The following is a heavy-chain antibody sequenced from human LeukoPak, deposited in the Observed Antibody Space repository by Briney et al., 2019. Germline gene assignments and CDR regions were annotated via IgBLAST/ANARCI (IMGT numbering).Heavy chain of an antibody. CDR1: GGTFSSYA. J-gene: IGHJ4*02. Sequence: SVKVSCKASGGTFSSYAISWVRQAPGQGLEWMGRIIPIFGTANYAQKFQGRVTIATDESTSTAYMELSSLRSEDTAVYYCARDGLYYYDSSGQETFDYWGQGTLVTVSS. V-gene: IGHV1-69*05. D-gene: IGHD3-22*01. CDR3: ARDGLYYYDSSGQETFDY. CDR2: IIPIFGTA.